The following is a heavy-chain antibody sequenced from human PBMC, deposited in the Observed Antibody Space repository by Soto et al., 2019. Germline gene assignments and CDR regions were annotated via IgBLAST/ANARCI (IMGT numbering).Heavy chain of an antibody. J-gene: IGHJ4*02. Sequence: GGSLRLSCAASGFTCSTYWMHWVRQAPGKGLVWVSRIKTDGSVTTYADSAKGRFTISRDDAKNTLYLQMNTLRAEDTDVYYCARDLGGSHDYWGRGTLVTVSS. D-gene: IGHD3-16*01. CDR3: ARDLGGSHDY. CDR2: IKTDGSVT. CDR1: GFTCSTYW. V-gene: IGHV3-74*01.